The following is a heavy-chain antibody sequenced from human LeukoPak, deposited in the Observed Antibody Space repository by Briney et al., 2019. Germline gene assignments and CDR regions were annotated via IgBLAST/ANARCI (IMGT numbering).Heavy chain of an antibody. J-gene: IGHJ4*02. CDR2: ISAYNGNT. CDR1: GYTFTSYD. V-gene: IGHV1-18*01. Sequence: GASVKVSCKASGYTFTSYDINWVRQAPGQGLEWMGWISAYNGNTNYAQKLQGRVTMTTDTSTSTAYMELRSLRSDDTAVYYCARDPGWFGGFTKRSPYYFDYWGQGTLATVSS. CDR3: ARDPGWFGGFTKRSPYYFDY. D-gene: IGHD3-10*01.